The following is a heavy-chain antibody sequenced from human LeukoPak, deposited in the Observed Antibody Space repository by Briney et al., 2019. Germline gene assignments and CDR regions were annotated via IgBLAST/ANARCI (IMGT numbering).Heavy chain of an antibody. Sequence: AGGSLRLSCAAPRFTFSSYGMPWVRQAPGKGLERVAYIRYDGSNKYYADSVKGRFTISRDNSKNTLYLQMNSLRAEDTAVYYGAKDRRYFDWSEYYFDYWGQGTLVTVSS. J-gene: IGHJ4*02. CDR2: IRYDGSNK. CDR3: AKDRRYFDWSEYYFDY. D-gene: IGHD3-9*01. V-gene: IGHV3-30*02. CDR1: RFTFSSYG.